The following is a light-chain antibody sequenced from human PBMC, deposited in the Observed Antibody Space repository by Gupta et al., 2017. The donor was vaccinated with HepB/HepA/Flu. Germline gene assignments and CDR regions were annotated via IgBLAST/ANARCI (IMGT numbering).Light chain of an antibody. J-gene: IGKJ5*01. CDR1: QGISSW. CDR3: QQANSFPIT. Sequence: DIQMTQSPSSVSVSVGDRVTISCRASQGISSWLAWYQQKPGKVPKLLIYAASSLQSGVPSRCSGSGSGSGTDFTLTISSLQPEDFATYYCQQANSFPITFGQGTRLDIK. V-gene: IGKV1D-12*01. CDR2: AAS.